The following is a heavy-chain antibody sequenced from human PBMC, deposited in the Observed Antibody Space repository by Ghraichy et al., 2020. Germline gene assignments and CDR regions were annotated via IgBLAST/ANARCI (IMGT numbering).Heavy chain of an antibody. J-gene: IGHJ5*02. Sequence: GGSLRLSCAASGFTFSSYAMSWVRQAPGKGLEWVSAISGSGGSTYYADSVKGRFTISRDNSKNTLYLQMNSLRAEDTAVYYCARLLRYFDWLLVSYPVVGWFDPWGQGTLVTGSS. CDR3: ARLLRYFDWLLVSYPVVGWFDP. D-gene: IGHD3-9*01. V-gene: IGHV3-23*01. CDR2: ISGSGGST. CDR1: GFTFSSYA.